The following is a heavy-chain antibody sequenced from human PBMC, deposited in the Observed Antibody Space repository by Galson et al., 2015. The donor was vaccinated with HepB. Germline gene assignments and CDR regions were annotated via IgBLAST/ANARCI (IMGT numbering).Heavy chain of an antibody. CDR2: MSSDGAFR. V-gene: IGHV3-30*03. CDR3: ARGVPTEKRDY. D-gene: IGHD1-26*01. Sequence: SLRLSCAASGFTLSHFGMHWVRQAPGKGLEWVSLMSSDGAFRYYADSAEGRFTISRDNSKNILYLQIQSLRPAATAVFFCARGVPTEKRDYWGQGTLVTVSA. J-gene: IGHJ4*02. CDR1: GFTLSHFG.